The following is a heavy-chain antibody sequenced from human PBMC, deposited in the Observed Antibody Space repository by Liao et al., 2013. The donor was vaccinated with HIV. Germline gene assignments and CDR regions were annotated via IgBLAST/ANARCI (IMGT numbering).Heavy chain of an antibody. CDR3: ARVSGRSRILIDY. CDR1: GGSISSGSYY. Sequence: QVQLQESGPGLVKPSQTLSLTCTVSGGSISSGSYYWSWIRQPAGKGLEWIGRIYTSGSTNYNPSLKSRVTISVDTSKNQFSLKLSSVTAADTAVYYCARVSGRSRILIDYWGQGNPGHRL. V-gene: IGHV4-61*02. J-gene: IGHJ4*02. D-gene: IGHD5-12*01. CDR2: IYTSGST.